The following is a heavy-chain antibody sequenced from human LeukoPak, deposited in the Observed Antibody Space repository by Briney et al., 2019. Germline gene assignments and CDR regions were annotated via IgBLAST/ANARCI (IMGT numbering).Heavy chain of an antibody. D-gene: IGHD3-16*02. V-gene: IGHV4-59*08. CDR3: ARGPHYDYVWGSYRYLHWFDP. J-gene: IGHJ5*02. Sequence: SETLSLTCTVSGGSISSYYWSWVRQPPGKGLEWIGFVYYTGSTNYSPSLKSRVTISVDTSKNQFSLKLSSVTAADTAVYYCARGPHYDYVWGSYRYLHWFDPWGQGTLVTVSS. CDR1: GGSISSYY. CDR2: VYYTGST.